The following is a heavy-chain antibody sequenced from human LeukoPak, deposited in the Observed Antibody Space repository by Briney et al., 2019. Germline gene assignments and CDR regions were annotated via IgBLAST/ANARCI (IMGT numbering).Heavy chain of an antibody. D-gene: IGHD5-24*01. V-gene: IGHV4-61*02. CDR2: IYTSGST. Sequence: PSQTLSLTCTVSGGSISSGSYYWSWIRQPAGKGLEWIGRIYTSGSTNYNPSLKSRVTISVDTSKNQFSLKLSSVTAADTAVYYCARQDGYNFRWGQGTLVTVSS. CDR1: GGSISSGSYY. CDR3: ARQDGYNFR. J-gene: IGHJ4*02.